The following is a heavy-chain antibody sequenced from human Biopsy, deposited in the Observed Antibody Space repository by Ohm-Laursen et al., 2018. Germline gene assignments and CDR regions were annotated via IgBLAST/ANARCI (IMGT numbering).Heavy chain of an antibody. CDR2: INPHSGTT. J-gene: IGHJ1*01. CDR1: GYTFTSQY. Sequence: ASVKVSCKASGYTFTSQYLHWVRQVPGQGLEWMGWINPHSGTTKFAQDFQGRVTMTRDTSITTAYMELRRLRSDDTAVYYCAKGQDLRGGAEYFQHWGQGTTVTVSS. V-gene: IGHV1-2*02. D-gene: IGHD2-15*01. CDR3: AKGQDLRGGAEYFQH.